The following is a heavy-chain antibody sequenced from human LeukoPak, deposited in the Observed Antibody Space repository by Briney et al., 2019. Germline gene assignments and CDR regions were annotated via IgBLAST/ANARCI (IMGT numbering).Heavy chain of an antibody. V-gene: IGHV3-9*01. CDR2: ISWNSGTI. J-gene: IGHJ4*02. CDR1: GFTFRAYS. D-gene: IGHD7-27*01. Sequence: GGSLRPSCAASGFTFRAYSMHWVRQVPGKDLEWVSGISWNSGTIDYVDSVRGRFTISRDNAKSSLYLQMNSLRADDTALYYCAKGNWGSSFDSWGQGTLVAVSS. CDR3: AKGNWGSSFDS.